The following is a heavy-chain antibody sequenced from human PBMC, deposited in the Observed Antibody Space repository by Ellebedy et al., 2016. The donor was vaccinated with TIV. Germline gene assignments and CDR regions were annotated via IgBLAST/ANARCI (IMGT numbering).Heavy chain of an antibody. CDR1: GFTFGRHW. V-gene: IGHV3-7*01. J-gene: IGHJ4*02. CDR2: INEAGSEK. CDR3: ARRRLDGSKGFDY. D-gene: IGHD3-22*01. Sequence: GGSLRLSCAATGFTFGRHWMTWVRQAPGRGLEWVANINEAGSEKYYADSVKGRFTISRDNAKNSLYLQMNSLRAEDTAVYHCARRRLDGSKGFDYWGQGTLVTVSS.